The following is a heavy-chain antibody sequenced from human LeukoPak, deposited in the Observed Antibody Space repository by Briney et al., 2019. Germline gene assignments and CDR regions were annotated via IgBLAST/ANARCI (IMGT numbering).Heavy chain of an antibody. D-gene: IGHD6-13*01. CDR1: GFTFSSYS. J-gene: IGHJ4*02. CDR2: ISSSSSYI. V-gene: IGHV3-21*01. Sequence: GGSLRLSCAASGFTFSSYSMNWVRQAPGKGLEWVSSISSSSSYIYYADSVKGRFTISRDNAKNSLYLQMNSLRAEDTAVYYCATARFIRAAAGRSRRYMSDYWGQGTLVTVSS. CDR3: ATARFIRAAAGRSRRYMSDY.